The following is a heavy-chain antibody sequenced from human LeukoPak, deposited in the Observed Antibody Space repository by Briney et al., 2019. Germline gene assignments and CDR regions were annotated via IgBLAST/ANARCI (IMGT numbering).Heavy chain of an antibody. J-gene: IGHJ3*02. CDR2: IYHSGST. CDR1: GGSIRSGGYS. Sequence: SQTLSLTCAVSGGSIRSGGYSWSWIRQPPGKGLEWIGYIYHSGSTYYNPSLKSRVTISVDRSKNQFSLKLSSVTAADTAVYYCARTTMVRGDNDAFDIWGQGTMVTVSS. D-gene: IGHD3-10*01. CDR3: ARTTMVRGDNDAFDI. V-gene: IGHV4-30-2*01.